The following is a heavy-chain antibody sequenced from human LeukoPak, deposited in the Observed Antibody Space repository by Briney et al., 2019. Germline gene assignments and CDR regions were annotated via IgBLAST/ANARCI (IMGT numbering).Heavy chain of an antibody. D-gene: IGHD6-13*01. CDR3: ARLRAESSSWYGRSYYFDY. V-gene: IGHV4-59*08. CDR1: GGSISSYY. CDR2: IYYSGST. J-gene: IGHJ4*02. Sequence: SETLSLTCTVSGGSISSYYWSWIRQPPGKGLEWIGYIYYSGSTNYNPSLKSRVTISVDTSKNQFSLKLSSVTAADTAVYYCARLRAESSSWYGRSYYFDYWGQGTLVTVSS.